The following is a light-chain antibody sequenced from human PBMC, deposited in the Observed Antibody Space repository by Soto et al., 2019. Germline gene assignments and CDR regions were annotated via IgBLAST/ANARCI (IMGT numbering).Light chain of an antibody. CDR1: QSISNL. J-gene: IGKJ1*01. CDR2: KAS. CDR3: QHNNTYWT. V-gene: IGKV1-5*03. Sequence: DIQMTQSPSTLSASVGDRVTITCRAGQSISNLLAWYQQKPGRAPKLLIFKASILKSGAPSRFSGSGSGTEFTPTISNLKPDDLKSYYGQHNNTYWTLGQGTKVE.